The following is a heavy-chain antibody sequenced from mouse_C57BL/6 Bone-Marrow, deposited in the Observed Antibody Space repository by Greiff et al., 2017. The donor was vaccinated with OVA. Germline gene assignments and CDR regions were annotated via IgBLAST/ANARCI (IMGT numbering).Heavy chain of an antibody. CDR2: IWSGGST. Sequence: QVQLKESGPGLVQPSQSLSITCTVSGFSLPSYGVHWVRQSPGKGLEWLGVIWSGGSTDYNAAFISRLSISKDNSKSQVFFKMNSLQADDTAIYYCARNLGLRRTSYLDYWGQGTTLTVSS. CDR1: GFSLPSYG. J-gene: IGHJ2*01. D-gene: IGHD2-4*01. V-gene: IGHV2-2*01. CDR3: ARNLGLRRTSYLDY.